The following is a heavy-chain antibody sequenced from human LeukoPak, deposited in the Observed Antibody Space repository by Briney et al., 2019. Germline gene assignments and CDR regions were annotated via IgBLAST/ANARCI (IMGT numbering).Heavy chain of an antibody. V-gene: IGHV3-66*01. CDR2: IYSGGST. CDR1: GFTVSSNY. D-gene: IGHD3-22*01. CDR3: ASSGYYPYYFDY. J-gene: IGHJ4*02. Sequence: PGGSLRLSCAASGFTVSSNYMSWVRQAPGKGLEWVSVIYSGGSTYYADSVKGRFTISRDNSKNTLSLQMSSLRAEDTAVYYCASSGYYPYYFDYWGQGTLVTVSS.